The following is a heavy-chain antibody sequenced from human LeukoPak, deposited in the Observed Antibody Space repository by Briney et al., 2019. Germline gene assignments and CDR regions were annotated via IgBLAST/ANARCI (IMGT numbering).Heavy chain of an antibody. CDR1: GGSISTSY. J-gene: IGHJ4*02. CDR2: INLDGGDK. D-gene: IGHD4/OR15-4a*01. V-gene: IGHV3-7*01. Sequence: ETLSLTCSVSGGSISTSYWIWIRQPPGKGLEWVANINLDGGDKSYVGSVKGRFTISRDNAKNSLYLQMNSLGAEDTAVYYCARDYDYSLDYWGQGTLVTVSS. CDR3: ARDYDYSLDY.